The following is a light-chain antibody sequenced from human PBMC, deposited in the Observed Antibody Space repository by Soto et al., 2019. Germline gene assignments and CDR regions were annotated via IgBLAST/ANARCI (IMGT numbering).Light chain of an antibody. Sequence: EIVMTQSPASLSVSPGETATLSCRASQRVGVNLAWYQQKPGQAPRLLIYHASTRATGVPARFSGSGSGTDFTLTISSLQSEDIACFYCQQYDSWPRTVGQGTKVEIK. CDR1: QRVGVN. CDR3: QQYDSWPRT. V-gene: IGKV3-15*01. CDR2: HAS. J-gene: IGKJ1*01.